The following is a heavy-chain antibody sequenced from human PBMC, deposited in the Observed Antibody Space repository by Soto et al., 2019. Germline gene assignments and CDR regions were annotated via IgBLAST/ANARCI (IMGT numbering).Heavy chain of an antibody. J-gene: IGHJ4*02. CDR3: ASQVESSTIFPA. Sequence: PGGSLRLSCTASGVTVSTTCMSWVRQAPGKGLEWVSALYTGGKTYYADSVKGRFTISRDDSKNSLSLQMNSLRVEDTAVYDCASQVESSTIFPAWGKGTLVTVSS. CDR1: GVTVSTTC. CDR2: LYTGGKT. D-gene: IGHD3-3*01. V-gene: IGHV3-66*04.